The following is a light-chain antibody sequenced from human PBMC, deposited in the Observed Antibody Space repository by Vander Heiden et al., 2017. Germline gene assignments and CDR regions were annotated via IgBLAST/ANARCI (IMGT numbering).Light chain of an antibody. CDR1: SSNIGAGYD. V-gene: IGLV1-40*03. CDR3: QSYDSSLSAYV. Sequence: QSVLTQPPSVSGAPGRRVAISCTGRSSNIGAGYDVHWYQQFPGTAPKLLIYDNNNRPSGVPDRFSGSKSAASASLAIAGLQAQDEADYYCQSYDSSLSAYVFGTGTKVTVL. J-gene: IGLJ1*01. CDR2: DNN.